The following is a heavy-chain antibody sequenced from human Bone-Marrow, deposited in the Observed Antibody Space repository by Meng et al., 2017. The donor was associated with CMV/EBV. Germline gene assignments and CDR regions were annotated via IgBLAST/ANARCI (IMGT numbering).Heavy chain of an antibody. CDR2: ISSSSSYI. D-gene: IGHD4-11*01. Sequence: GGSLRLSCAASGFTFSSYSMNWVRQAPGKGLEWVSSISSSSSYIYYADSVKGRFTISRDNAKNSLYLQMNSLRAEDTAVYYCARVQAMTTVTTGDYWGQGTLVTSPQ. CDR1: GFTFSSYS. J-gene: IGHJ4*02. V-gene: IGHV3-21*01. CDR3: ARVQAMTTVTTGDY.